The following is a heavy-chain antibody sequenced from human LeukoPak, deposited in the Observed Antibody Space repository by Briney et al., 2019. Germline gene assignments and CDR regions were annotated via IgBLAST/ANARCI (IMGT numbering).Heavy chain of an antibody. V-gene: IGHV3-53*01. CDR1: GFTFSHFW. CDR2: IYSGGST. CDR3: ASGSSGYYSGWFDP. J-gene: IGHJ5*02. D-gene: IGHD3-22*01. Sequence: GGSLRLSCAASGFTFSHFWMSWVRQAPGKGLEWVSVIYSGGSTYYADSVKGRFTISRDNSKNTLYLQMNSLRAEDTAVYYCASGSSGYYSGWFDPWGQGTLVTVSS.